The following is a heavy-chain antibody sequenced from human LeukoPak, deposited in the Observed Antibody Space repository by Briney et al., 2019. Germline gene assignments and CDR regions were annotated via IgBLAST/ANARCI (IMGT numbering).Heavy chain of an antibody. J-gene: IGHJ5*02. CDR3: ARGWELLGNWFDP. V-gene: IGHV1-69*13. Sequence: SVKVSCKASGGTFSSYAISWVRQAPGQGLEWMGGIIPIFGTANYAQKFQGRVTITADESTSTAYMELSSLRSEDTAVYYCARGWELLGNWFDPWGQGTLVTVSS. D-gene: IGHD1-26*01. CDR1: GGTFSSYA. CDR2: IIPIFGTA.